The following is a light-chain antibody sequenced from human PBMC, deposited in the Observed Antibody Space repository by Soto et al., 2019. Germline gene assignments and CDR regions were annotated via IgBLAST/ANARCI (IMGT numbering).Light chain of an antibody. Sequence: QSALTQPASVSGYPGQSITISCTGTTRDVGDYNYVSWYQQHPCKVPKVLIYEVSNRPSGVSYRFSGSKSGNTASLTISGLQAEDEASYYCFSYTTSSAPYVFGTGSKVTVL. CDR3: FSYTTSSAPYV. CDR1: TRDVGDYNY. J-gene: IGLJ1*01. V-gene: IGLV2-14*01. CDR2: EVS.